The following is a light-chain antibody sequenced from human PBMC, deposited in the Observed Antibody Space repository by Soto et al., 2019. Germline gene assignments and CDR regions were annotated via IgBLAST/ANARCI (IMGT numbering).Light chain of an antibody. CDR3: QQYGSSPPWT. CDR2: GAS. Sequence: EIVLTQSPGTLSLSPGERATLSCRASQSVSSTYLAWYQQKPGQSPRLLIYGASSRATGIPARFSGSGSGTDFTLPISRLEHQDFAVYYCQQYGSSPPWTFGQGTKVEIK. V-gene: IGKV3-20*01. CDR1: QSVSSTY. J-gene: IGKJ1*01.